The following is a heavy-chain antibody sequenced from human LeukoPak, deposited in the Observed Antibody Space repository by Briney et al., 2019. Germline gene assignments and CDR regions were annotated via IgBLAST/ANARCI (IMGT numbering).Heavy chain of an antibody. D-gene: IGHD6-25*01. CDR2: MHYSGST. V-gene: IGHV4-61*01. CDR3: ARDSLLRGSGWDYWYFDL. CDR1: GGSVSNGNYY. Sequence: SETLSLTCTVSGGSVSNGNYYCSWIRQPPGKGLEWIGNMHYSGSTNYNPSPKSRVTISVDTSMNQFSLLLTSATAADTAVYYCARDSLLRGSGWDYWYFDLWGRGTLVTVSS. J-gene: IGHJ2*01.